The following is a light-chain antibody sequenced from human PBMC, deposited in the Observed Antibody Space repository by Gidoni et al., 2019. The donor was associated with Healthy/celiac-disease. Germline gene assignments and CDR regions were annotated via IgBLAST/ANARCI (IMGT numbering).Light chain of an antibody. CDR1: QSVSSY. Sequence: DIVLTQSPATLSLSPGVRATLSCRASQSVSSYLAWYQQKPGQAPRLLIYDASNRATGIPARFSGSGSGTDFTLTISSLEPEDFAVYYCQQRSNWPPLTFGGGTKVEIK. CDR2: DAS. CDR3: QQRSNWPPLT. J-gene: IGKJ4*01. V-gene: IGKV3-11*01.